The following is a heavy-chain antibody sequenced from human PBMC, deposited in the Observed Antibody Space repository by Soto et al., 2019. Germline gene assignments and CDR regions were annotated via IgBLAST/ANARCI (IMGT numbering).Heavy chain of an antibody. CDR2: IYHSGST. J-gene: IGHJ3*02. D-gene: IGHD6-6*01. CDR1: SGSISSNKW. V-gene: IGHV4-4*02. CDR3: ARASLGSISSADAFDI. Sequence: QVQLQESGPGLVKPSGTLSLTCAVSSGSISSNKWWSWVRQPPGKGLEWIGEIYHSGSTNYNPSLKSRFTISVDKSKNQFSLKLYSVTAADTAVYYCARASLGSISSADAFDIWGQGTMVTVSS.